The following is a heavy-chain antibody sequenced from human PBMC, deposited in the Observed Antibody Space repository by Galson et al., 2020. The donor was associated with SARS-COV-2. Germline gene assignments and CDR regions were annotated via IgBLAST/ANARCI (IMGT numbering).Heavy chain of an antibody. CDR3: AKIGGLGGHNLEAFDS. J-gene: IGHJ4*02. CDR1: GYTFTNYW. Sequence: GESLKISCKGSGYTFTNYWIGWVRQMPGKGLEWMAIIYPADSNTKYSPSFQGQVTITVDKSISTAYLQWNSLKASDSAMYYCAKIGGLGGHNLEAFDSWGQGTLVTVSS. V-gene: IGHV5-51*01. CDR2: IYPADSNT. D-gene: IGHD1-1*01.